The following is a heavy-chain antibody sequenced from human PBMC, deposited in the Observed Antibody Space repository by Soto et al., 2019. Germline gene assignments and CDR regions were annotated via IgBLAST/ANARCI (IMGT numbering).Heavy chain of an antibody. V-gene: IGHV1-18*01. CDR1: GFTFTHYG. CDR3: ATTPPPSGYCDSTSCQNWSDQ. D-gene: IGHD2-2*01. Sequence: QVQLVQSGAEVKQPGASVKVSCKASGFTFTHYGFSWVRQAPGQGLELMGWISAYNGNTYYVQKLQDRVTLTTDTSTSTVYMDPRSLRSDDTAMYYCATTPPPSGYCDSTSCQNWSDQWGQGTLVTVSS. J-gene: IGHJ5*02. CDR2: ISAYNGNT.